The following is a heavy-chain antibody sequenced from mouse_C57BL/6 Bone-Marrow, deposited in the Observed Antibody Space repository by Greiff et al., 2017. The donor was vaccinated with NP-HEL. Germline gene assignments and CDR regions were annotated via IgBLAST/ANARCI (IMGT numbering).Heavy chain of an antibody. Sequence: EVQGVESGGGLVQPGGSLKLSCAASGFTFSDYYMYWVRQTPEKRLEWVAYISNGGGSTYYPDTVKGRFTISRDNAKNTLYLQMSRLKSEDTSMYYSARQDYGSSLYAMDYWGQGTSVTVSS. CDR2: ISNGGGST. V-gene: IGHV5-12*01. CDR1: GFTFSDYY. D-gene: IGHD1-1*01. CDR3: ARQDYGSSLYAMDY. J-gene: IGHJ4*01.